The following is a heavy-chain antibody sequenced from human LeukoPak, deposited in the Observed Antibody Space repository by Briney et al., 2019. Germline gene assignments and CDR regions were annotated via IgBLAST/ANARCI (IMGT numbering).Heavy chain of an antibody. CDR3: AKDPAAVPRYFDY. Sequence: GRSLRLSCAASGFTFSSYAMRWVRQAPGKGLEWVAVISYDGSNKYYADSVKGRFTISRDSSKNTLYLQMNSLRAEDTAVYYCAKDPAAVPRYFDYWGQGTLVTVSS. D-gene: IGHD2-2*01. CDR2: ISYDGSNK. J-gene: IGHJ4*02. V-gene: IGHV3-30-3*01. CDR1: GFTFSSYA.